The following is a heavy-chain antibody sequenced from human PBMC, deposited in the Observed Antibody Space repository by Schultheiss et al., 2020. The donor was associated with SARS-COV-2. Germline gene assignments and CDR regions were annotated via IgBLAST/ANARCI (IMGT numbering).Heavy chain of an antibody. CDR2: ISSSSSYI. CDR1: GFTFSSYS. CDR3: ARDRGGDKFNNAFDI. D-gene: IGHD2-21*02. Sequence: GSLRLSCAASGFTFSSYSMNWLRQAPGKGLEWVSSISSSSSYIYYADSVKGRFNISRDNAKNSLYLQMNSLRAEDTAVYYCARDRGGDKFNNAFDIWGQGTMVTVSS. J-gene: IGHJ3*02. V-gene: IGHV3-21*01.